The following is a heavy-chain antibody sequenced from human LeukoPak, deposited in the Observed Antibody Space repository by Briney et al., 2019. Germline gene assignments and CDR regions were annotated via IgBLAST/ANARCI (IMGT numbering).Heavy chain of an antibody. CDR1: GGSISSYY. CDR3: ARFCGGDCYADT. CDR2: IYYSGST. D-gene: IGHD2-21*02. V-gene: IGHV4-59*08. Sequence: SETLSLTCTVSGGSISSYYWSWIRQPPGKGLEWIGYIYYSGSTNYNPSLKSRVTISVDTSKNQFSLKLTSVTAGDTAVYYCARFCGGDCYADTWGQGTLVSVSS. J-gene: IGHJ5*02.